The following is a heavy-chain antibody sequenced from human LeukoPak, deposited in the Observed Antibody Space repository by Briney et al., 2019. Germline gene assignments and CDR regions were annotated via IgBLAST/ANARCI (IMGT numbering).Heavy chain of an antibody. V-gene: IGHV3-30*04. CDR2: ISYDGSNK. CDR1: GFTFSSYA. CDR3: ARSDCSSTSCYRSDAFGI. J-gene: IGHJ3*02. Sequence: GRSLRLSCAASGFTFSSYAMHWVRQAPGKGLEWVAVISYDGSNKYYADSVKGRFTISRDNSKNTLYLQMNSLRAEDTAVYYCARSDCSSTSCYRSDAFGIWGQGTMVTVSS. D-gene: IGHD2-2*01.